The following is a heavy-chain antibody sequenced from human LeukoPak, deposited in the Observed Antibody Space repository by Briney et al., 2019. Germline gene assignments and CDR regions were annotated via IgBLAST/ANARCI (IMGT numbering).Heavy chain of an antibody. V-gene: IGHV4-39*07. CDR1: GGSISSSSYY. CDR3: AREGSGSYFSYYYYYMDV. D-gene: IGHD1-26*01. J-gene: IGHJ6*03. Sequence: SETLSLTRTVSGGSISSSSYYWGWIRQPPGKGLEWIGSIYYSGSTYYNPSLKSRVTISVDTSKNQFSLKLSSVTAADTAVYYCAREGSGSYFSYYYYYMDVWGKGTTVTVSS. CDR2: IYYSGST.